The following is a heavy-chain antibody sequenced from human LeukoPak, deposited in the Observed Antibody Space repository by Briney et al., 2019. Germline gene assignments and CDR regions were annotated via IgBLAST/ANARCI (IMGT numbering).Heavy chain of an antibody. D-gene: IGHD3-22*01. CDR2: SSSSGSTI. CDR1: GFTFSDYY. J-gene: IGHJ3*01. Sequence: GGSLRLSCAASGFTFSDYYMSWIRQAPGKGLEWVSYSSSSGSTIYYPDSMKGRFTISRDNAKNSLYLQMDSLRAEDTAVYYCARGEPTYYYDSSGQLGAFDLWPQGTMVPLSS. V-gene: IGHV3-11*01. CDR3: ARGEPTYYYDSSGQLGAFDL.